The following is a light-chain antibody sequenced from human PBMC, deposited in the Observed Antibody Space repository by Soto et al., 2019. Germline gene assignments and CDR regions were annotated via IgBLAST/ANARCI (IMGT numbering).Light chain of an antibody. CDR1: QSVSSSY. J-gene: IGKJ1*01. V-gene: IGKV3-20*01. CDR3: QQYNSWPPWT. CDR2: GAS. Sequence: EVVLTQSPGTLSLSPGERATLSCRASQSVSSSYLAWYQQKPGQAPRLLIYGASSRDTGVPTRFSGSGSGTEFTLTITSLQSEDFAVYYCQQYNSWPPWTFGQGTKVDIK.